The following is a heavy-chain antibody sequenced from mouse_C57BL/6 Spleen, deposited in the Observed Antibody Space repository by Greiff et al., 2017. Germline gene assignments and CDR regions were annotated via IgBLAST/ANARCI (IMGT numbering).Heavy chain of an antibody. V-gene: IGHV1-80*01. Sequence: VQLVESGAELVKPGASVKISCKASGYAFSSYWMNWVKQRPGKGLEWIGQIYPGDGDTNYNGKFKGKATLTADKSSSTAYMQLSSLTSEDSAVYFCARSGLLWMDYWGQGTSVTVSS. D-gene: IGHD2-1*01. CDR2: IYPGDGDT. CDR3: ARSGLLWMDY. CDR1: GYAFSSYW. J-gene: IGHJ4*01.